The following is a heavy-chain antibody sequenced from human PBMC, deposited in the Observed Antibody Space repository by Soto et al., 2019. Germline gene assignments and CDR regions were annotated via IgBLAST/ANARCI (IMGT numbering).Heavy chain of an antibody. D-gene: IGHD1-26*01. V-gene: IGHV1-69*01. CDR1: GGTFSSYA. J-gene: IGHJ3*01. Sequence: QVQLVQSGAEVKKPGSSVKVSCTASGGTFSSYAISWVRQAPGQGLEWMGGIIPIFGTANYAQKFQGRVTITADESTSTAYMELRSLRSEDTAVYYGARTQIVGATDAFDLWGQGTMVTVSS. CDR2: IIPIFGTA. CDR3: ARTQIVGATDAFDL.